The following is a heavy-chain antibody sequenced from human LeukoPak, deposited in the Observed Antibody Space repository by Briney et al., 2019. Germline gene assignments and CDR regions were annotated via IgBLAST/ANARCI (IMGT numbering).Heavy chain of an antibody. CDR3: ARDSSGWPAIDY. CDR2: ISYSSSTM. V-gene: IGHV3-48*04. D-gene: IGHD6-19*01. J-gene: IGHJ4*02. Sequence: GGSLGPSCAASGFTFSSYSMNWVRQAPGKGLEWVSYISYSSSTMYYADSVKGRFTISRDNAKNSLSLQMNSLRAEDTAVYYCARDSSGWPAIDYWGQGTLVTVSS. CDR1: GFTFSSYS.